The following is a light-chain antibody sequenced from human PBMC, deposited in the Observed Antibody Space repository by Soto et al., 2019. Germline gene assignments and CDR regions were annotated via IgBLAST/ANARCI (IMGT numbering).Light chain of an antibody. CDR2: DAS. CDR3: QQYNNWPLT. Sequence: EIVMTQSPATLSVSPGERATLSCRASQSVSSFLAWYQQKPGQAPRLLIYDASTRATGIPARFSGSGSGTEFTLTISGLQSEDFAVYYCQQYNNWPLTFGGGARVEIK. J-gene: IGKJ4*01. CDR1: QSVSSF. V-gene: IGKV3-15*01.